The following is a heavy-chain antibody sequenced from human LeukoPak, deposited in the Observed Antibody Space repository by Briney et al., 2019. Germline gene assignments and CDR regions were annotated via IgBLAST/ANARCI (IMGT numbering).Heavy chain of an antibody. CDR3: ARRYFDY. CDR2: IKQDGSEE. J-gene: IGHJ4*02. Sequence: GGSLRLSCAASGFTISSYWMHWVRQASGKGLEWVANIKQDGSEEYYVDSVKGRFTISRDNAKNSLYLQMNSLRAEDTAVYYCARRYFDYWGQGILVTVSS. V-gene: IGHV3-7*03. CDR1: GFTISSYW.